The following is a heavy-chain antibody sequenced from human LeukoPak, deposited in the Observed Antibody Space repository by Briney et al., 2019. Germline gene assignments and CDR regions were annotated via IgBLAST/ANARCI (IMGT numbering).Heavy chain of an antibody. D-gene: IGHD3-10*01. V-gene: IGHV4-31*03. CDR1: GGSISSGSYY. CDR3: ARGASGEGY. CDR2: IYYNGTT. Sequence: SETLSLTCTVSGGSISSGSYYWSWTRQHPGKGLEWIGYIYYNGTTYYNPSLKSRITMSVDTSKNQFSLKLSSVTAADTAVYYCARGASGEGYWGQGTLVTVSS. J-gene: IGHJ4*02.